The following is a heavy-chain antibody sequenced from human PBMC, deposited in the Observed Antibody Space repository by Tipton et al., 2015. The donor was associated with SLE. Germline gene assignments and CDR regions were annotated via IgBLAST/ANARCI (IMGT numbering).Heavy chain of an antibody. CDR1: GDSISSSNYY. Sequence: TLSLSCTVSGDSISSSNYYWGWIRQPPGKGLEWIGAIYHTATTYYNPSLKSRVTISVDTSKNQFSLNLSSVTAADTALYYCARSSSSRNGFDYWGQGTLVTVSS. D-gene: IGHD6-13*01. J-gene: IGHJ4*02. CDR3: ARSSSSRNGFDY. CDR2: IYHTATT. V-gene: IGHV4-39*07.